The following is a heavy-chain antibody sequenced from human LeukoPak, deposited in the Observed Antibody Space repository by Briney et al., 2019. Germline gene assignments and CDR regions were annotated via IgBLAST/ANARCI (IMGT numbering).Heavy chain of an antibody. J-gene: IGHJ3*02. D-gene: IGHD5-24*01. CDR3: ARHFDRDGYKSNAFDI. Sequence: SETLSLTCTVSGASIASSDYYWGWIRQPPGRGLEWIGSIKHSGGTDYNPSLKGRVTVSMDTSKNQFSLKLSSVTAADTAVYYCARHFDRDGYKSNAFDIWGQGTMVTVSS. V-gene: IGHV4-39*01. CDR2: IKHSGGT. CDR1: GASIASSDYY.